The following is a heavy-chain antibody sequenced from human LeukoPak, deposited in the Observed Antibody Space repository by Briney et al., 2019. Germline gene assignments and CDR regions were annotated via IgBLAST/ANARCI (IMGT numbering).Heavy chain of an antibody. CDR2: IKSKTDGGTT. D-gene: IGHD2-21*02. J-gene: IGHJ4*02. V-gene: IGHV3-15*01. CDR1: GFTFSNAW. CDR3: TTGSDILEMVTAIRTGEY. Sequence: GGSLRLSCAASGFTFSNAWMSWVRQAPGKGLEWVGRIKSKTDGGTTDYAAPVKGRFTISRDDSKNTLYLQMNSLKTEDTAVYYCTTGSDILEMVTAIRTGEYWGQGTLVTVSS.